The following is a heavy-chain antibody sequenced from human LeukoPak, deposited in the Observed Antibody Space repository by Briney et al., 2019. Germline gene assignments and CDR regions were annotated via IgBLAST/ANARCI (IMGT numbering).Heavy chain of an antibody. CDR3: ARHPSSFFDY. V-gene: IGHV4-4*09. Sequence: SETLSLTCTVTGGSISPYYWSWIRQPPGKGLEWSAYISASGTTNYNPSLRSRVTISVDTSKNQFSLKLTSVTPADPAVYFCARHPSSFFDYWGQGTLVTVSS. CDR1: GGSISPYY. J-gene: IGHJ4*02. CDR2: ISASGTT.